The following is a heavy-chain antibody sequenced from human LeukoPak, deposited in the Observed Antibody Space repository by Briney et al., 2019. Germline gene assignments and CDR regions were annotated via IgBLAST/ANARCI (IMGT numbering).Heavy chain of an antibody. D-gene: IGHD3-22*01. CDR1: GFTFSDAW. Sequence: TGGSLRLSCAASGFTFSDAWMTWVRQAPGKGLEWVGRIKSKIDGGTTDYAAPVKGRFIISKDDSKNTLYLQMNSLKTEDTAMYYCTTVGSARSGYHYWYFDLWGRGTLVTVSS. V-gene: IGHV3-15*01. CDR3: TTVGSARSGYHYWYFDL. CDR2: IKSKIDGGTT. J-gene: IGHJ2*01.